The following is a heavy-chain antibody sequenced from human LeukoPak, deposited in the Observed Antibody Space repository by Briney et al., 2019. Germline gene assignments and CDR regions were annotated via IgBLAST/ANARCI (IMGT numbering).Heavy chain of an antibody. D-gene: IGHD3-22*01. CDR3: ARSPYDSSGFYYRFDY. CDR1: GYSFTNYW. J-gene: IGHJ4*02. Sequence: GESLKISCKGSGYSFTNYWIAWVRQMPGKGLEWMGIIYPGDSDTRYSPSFQGQVTISADKSISTAYLQWSSLKASDIAMYYCARSPYDSSGFYYRFDYWGQGTLVTVSS. V-gene: IGHV5-51*01. CDR2: IYPGDSDT.